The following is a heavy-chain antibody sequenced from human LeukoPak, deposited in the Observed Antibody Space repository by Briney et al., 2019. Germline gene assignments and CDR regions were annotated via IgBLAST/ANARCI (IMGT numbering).Heavy chain of an antibody. CDR1: GGSISSYY. J-gene: IGHJ4*02. CDR2: IYYSGST. D-gene: IGHD6-19*01. Sequence: PSETLSLTCTVSGGSISSYYWSWIRQPPGKGLEWIGHIYYSGSTNYNPSLKSRVTISVDTSKNQFSLKLSSVTAADTAVYYCARHKTEKQWLVPLDYWGLGTLVTVSS. V-gene: IGHV4-59*08. CDR3: ARHKTEKQWLVPLDY.